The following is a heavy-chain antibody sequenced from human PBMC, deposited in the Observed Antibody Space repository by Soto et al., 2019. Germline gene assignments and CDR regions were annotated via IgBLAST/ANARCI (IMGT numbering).Heavy chain of an antibody. CDR1: GYTFTSCG. J-gene: IGHJ5*02. Sequence: ASVKVSCKASGYTFTSCGISWVRQAPGQGLEWMGWISAYNGNTNCAQKLQGRVTMTTDTSTSTAYMELRSLRSDDTAVYYCARDYFWSGYRNWFDPWGQGTLVTVSS. CDR3: ARDYFWSGYRNWFDP. CDR2: ISAYNGNT. D-gene: IGHD3-3*01. V-gene: IGHV1-18*01.